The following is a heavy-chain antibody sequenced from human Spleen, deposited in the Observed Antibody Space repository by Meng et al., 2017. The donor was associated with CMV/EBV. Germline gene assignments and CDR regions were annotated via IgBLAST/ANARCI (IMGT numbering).Heavy chain of an antibody. V-gene: IGHV1-2*02. Sequence: ASVKVSCKASGYTFTAHYFHWVRQAPGQGLEWMGWIHPHRGDTNYAQQFQGRVTLTRDTSISTGYMELSGLSSDDTAVYYCARDQAEKQYAFDIWGQGTMVTVSS. D-gene: IGHD4-11*01. CDR2: IHPHRGDT. CDR3: ARDQAEKQYAFDI. J-gene: IGHJ3*02. CDR1: GYTFTAHY.